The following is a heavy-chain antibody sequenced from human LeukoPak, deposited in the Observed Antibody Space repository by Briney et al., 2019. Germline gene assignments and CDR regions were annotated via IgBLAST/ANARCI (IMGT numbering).Heavy chain of an antibody. D-gene: IGHD3-3*01. J-gene: IGHJ4*02. CDR1: GGSISGDY. CDR3: ARGGTYYDFWSGYYSPYYFDY. CDR2: FHTTGNT. V-gene: IGHV4-4*07. Sequence: SETLSLTCAVLGGSISGDYWSWIRQPAGKGLEWIGRFHTTGNTKYNPSLKSRVTMSADTSKNQFSLKLSSVTAADTAVYYCARGGTYYDFWSGYYSPYYFDYWGQGTLVTVSS.